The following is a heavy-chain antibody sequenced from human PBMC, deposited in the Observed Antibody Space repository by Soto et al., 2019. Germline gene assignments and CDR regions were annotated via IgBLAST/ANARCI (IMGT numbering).Heavy chain of an antibody. CDR2: ISYDGSNK. Sequence: GGSLRLSCVASGFFFRDFGIHWVRQAPGKGLEWVAVISYDGSNKYYAESVKGRFTISRDNSKNTLYLQMNSLRAEDTAVYYCAKDEYSSSPASYYYGMDVWGQGTTVTVSS. CDR1: GFFFRDFG. D-gene: IGHD6-6*01. CDR3: AKDEYSSSPASYYYGMDV. V-gene: IGHV3-30*02. J-gene: IGHJ6*02.